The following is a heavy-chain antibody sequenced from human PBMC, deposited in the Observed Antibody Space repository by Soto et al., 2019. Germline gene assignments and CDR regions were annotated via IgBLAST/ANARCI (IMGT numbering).Heavy chain of an antibody. CDR1: GYTFINYG. D-gene: IGHD3-10*01. CDR2: ISTYNGQT. J-gene: IGHJ4*03. Sequence: QAQLVQSGAEVRKPVASVNVSCKTSGYTFINYGVSWVRQAPGQGLEWMGWISTYNGQTNYAQKFQGRVTLTSDASTRAIYMELKNLRSDDTAMYYCVRDVVWGETLVWGVMARGVDMGGQGTPVTVSS. CDR3: VRDVVWGETLVWGVMARGVDM. V-gene: IGHV1-18*01.